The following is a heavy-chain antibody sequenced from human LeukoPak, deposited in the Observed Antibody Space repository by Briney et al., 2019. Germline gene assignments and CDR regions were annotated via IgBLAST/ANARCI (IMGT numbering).Heavy chain of an antibody. Sequence: SETLSLTCTVSGGSISSYYWSWIRQPPGKGLEWIGYIYYSGSTNYNPSLKSRVTISVDTSKNQFSLKLSSVTAADTAVYYCARGLWFGELSGYYFDYWGQGTLVTVSS. CDR3: ARGLWFGELSGYYFDY. CDR2: IYYSGST. CDR1: GGSISSYY. V-gene: IGHV4-59*12. J-gene: IGHJ4*02. D-gene: IGHD3-10*01.